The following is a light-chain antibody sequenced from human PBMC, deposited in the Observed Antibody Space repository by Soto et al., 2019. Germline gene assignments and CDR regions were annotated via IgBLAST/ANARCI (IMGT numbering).Light chain of an antibody. Sequence: SYELTQPPSQSVAPGQTARITCGENNIGGKTVHWYQQKPGQAPVLVIYDDTDRPSGIPGRFSGSNSGNTATLTISRVEAGDEADYYCHVWDGNSVHYVFGTGTKVTVL. CDR1: NIGGKT. J-gene: IGLJ1*01. CDR2: DDT. V-gene: IGLV3-21*02. CDR3: HVWDGNSVHYV.